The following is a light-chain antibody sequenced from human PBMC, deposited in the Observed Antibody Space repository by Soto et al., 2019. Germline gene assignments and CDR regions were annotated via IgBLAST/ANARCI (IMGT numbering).Light chain of an antibody. CDR3: QKYGSSLTWT. V-gene: IGKV3-20*01. J-gene: IGKJ1*01. CDR2: GAS. Sequence: EIVLTQSPGTLSLSPGERATLSCRASQSVSSTSLAWYQQKPGQAPRLLIYGASSRATGIPARFSGSGSGTDFTLTISRLEPEDFAVYYCQKYGSSLTWTFGQGTKVDIK. CDR1: QSVSSTS.